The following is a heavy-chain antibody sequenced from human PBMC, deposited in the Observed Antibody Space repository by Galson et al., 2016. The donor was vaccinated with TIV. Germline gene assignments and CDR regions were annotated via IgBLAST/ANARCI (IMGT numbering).Heavy chain of an antibody. J-gene: IGHJ4*02. V-gene: IGHV3-33*01. Sequence: SLRLSCAASGFTFSSFGMHWVRQAPGKGLEWEALIWYDGTNTYYADSVKGRFTISRDNSKNTLYVQMNSLRAEDTAVYYCARAPDYGGNFGGTGETHSYYFHYWGQGTLVTVSS. CDR3: ARAPDYGGNFGGTGETHSYYFHY. D-gene: IGHD4-23*01. CDR2: IWYDGTNT. CDR1: GFTFSSFG.